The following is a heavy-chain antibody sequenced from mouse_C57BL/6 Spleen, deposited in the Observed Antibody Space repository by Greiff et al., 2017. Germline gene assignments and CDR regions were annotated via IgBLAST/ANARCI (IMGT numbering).Heavy chain of an antibody. Sequence: QVQLQQSGPELVKPGASVKISCKASGYAFSSSWMNWVKQRPGKGLEWIGRIYPGDGDTNYNGKFKGKATLTADKSSSTAYMQHSSLTSEDSAVYFCARTGDGSSHWYFDDWGTGTTVTVSS. J-gene: IGHJ1*03. CDR2: IYPGDGDT. CDR3: ARTGDGSSHWYFDD. V-gene: IGHV1-82*01. D-gene: IGHD1-1*01. CDR1: GYAFSSSW.